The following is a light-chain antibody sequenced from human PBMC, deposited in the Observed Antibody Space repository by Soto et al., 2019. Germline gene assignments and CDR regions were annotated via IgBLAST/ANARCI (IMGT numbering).Light chain of an antibody. Sequence: DIVMTQSPDSLAVSLGERATINCKSSQPILYRPNNENALVWYQQKPGQPPKLLFSWTSTRESGVPDRFSGSGSGTHFTLTISSLKAEDVAVYYCQRFYTTPAFGQGTRLEIK. J-gene: IGKJ5*01. CDR3: QRFYTTPA. V-gene: IGKV4-1*01. CDR2: WTS. CDR1: QPILYRPNNENA.